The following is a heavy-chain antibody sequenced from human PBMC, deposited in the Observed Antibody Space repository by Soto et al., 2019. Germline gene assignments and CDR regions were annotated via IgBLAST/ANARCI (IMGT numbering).Heavy chain of an antibody. CDR3: ARGQRFSDWFDP. V-gene: IGHV4-4*07. D-gene: IGHD3-3*01. CDR2: VYSSGGT. CDR1: GGSMSSYY. Sequence: LSLTCTVSGGSMSSYYWTWIRQPAGKGLEWIGRVYSSGGTHYNPSLKSRVTISLDTSKNQFSLRLLSVTDADTAVYYCARGQRFSDWFDPWGQGTLVTVSS. J-gene: IGHJ5*02.